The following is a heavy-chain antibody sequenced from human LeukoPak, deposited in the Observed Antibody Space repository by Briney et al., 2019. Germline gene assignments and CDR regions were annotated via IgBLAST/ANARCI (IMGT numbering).Heavy chain of an antibody. J-gene: IGHJ4*02. CDR1: GFTISDRH. Sequence: PGGSLRLSCAASGFTISDRHMNWVRQAPGMGLEWVSVIHTAGRTYYADSVKGRFTISRDNSKNTVYLQMQSLRADDTAVYYCARGVTQTWYAPDYWGQGTLVTVSS. CDR2: IHTAGRT. V-gene: IGHV3-53*01. D-gene: IGHD2-15*01. CDR3: ARGVTQTWYAPDY.